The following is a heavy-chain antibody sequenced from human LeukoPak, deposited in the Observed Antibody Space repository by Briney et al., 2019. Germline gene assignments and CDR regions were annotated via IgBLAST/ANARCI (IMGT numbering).Heavy chain of an antibody. J-gene: IGHJ4*02. D-gene: IGHD3-10*01. CDR2: IYYSGST. V-gene: IGHV4-39*01. CDR1: GGSISNNTYY. Sequence: SETPSLTCTVSGGSISNNTYYWGWIRQPPGKGLEWIGSIYYSGSTYYNPSLKSRVTISVDTSKNQFSLKLSSVTAADTAVYYCARLKEGIDYWGQGTLVTVSS. CDR3: ARLKEGIDY.